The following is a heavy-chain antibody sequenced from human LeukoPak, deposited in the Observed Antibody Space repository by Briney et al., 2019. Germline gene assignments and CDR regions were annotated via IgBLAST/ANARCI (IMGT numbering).Heavy chain of an antibody. CDR3: ARCYYGSGSSTFDY. CDR2: ISSTGSTI. V-gene: IGHV3-48*03. D-gene: IGHD3-10*01. Sequence: GGSLRLSCAASGFSFSSFEMNWVRQAPGKGLEWVSYISSTGSTIYYADSVKGRFTISRDNAKNSLYLQMNSLRAEDTAVYYCARCYYGSGSSTFDYWGQGTLVTVCS. CDR1: GFSFSSFE. J-gene: IGHJ4*02.